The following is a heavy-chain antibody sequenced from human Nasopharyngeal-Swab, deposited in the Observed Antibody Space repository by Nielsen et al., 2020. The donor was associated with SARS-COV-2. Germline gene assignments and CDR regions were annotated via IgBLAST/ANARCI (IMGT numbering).Heavy chain of an antibody. D-gene: IGHD6-19*01. Sequence: WIRPPPGKGLEWIGHIYYSGSTNYNPSLKSRVTISVDTSKNQFSLKLSSVTAADTAVYYCARDLNLNSSGWLPYYYYGMDVWGQGTTVTVSS. CDR3: ARDLNLNSSGWLPYYYYGMDV. CDR2: IYYSGST. J-gene: IGHJ6*02. V-gene: IGHV4-59*01.